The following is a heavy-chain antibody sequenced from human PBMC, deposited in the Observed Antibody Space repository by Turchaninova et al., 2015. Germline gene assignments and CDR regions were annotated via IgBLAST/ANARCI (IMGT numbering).Heavy chain of an antibody. V-gene: IGHV3-7*01. J-gene: IGHJ4*02. D-gene: IGHD3-10*01. Sequence: EVQLVESGGGLVQPGRSLRLSCAASGFAFSGYWMSWVRRAPGKGVGWVANIRHDGSEKYYVGSVKGRFSISRDNAKNSLYLQMDSLRVEDTGVYYCARDEAGSAYWGQGTLVTVSS. CDR2: IRHDGSEK. CDR1: GFAFSGYW. CDR3: ARDEAGSAY.